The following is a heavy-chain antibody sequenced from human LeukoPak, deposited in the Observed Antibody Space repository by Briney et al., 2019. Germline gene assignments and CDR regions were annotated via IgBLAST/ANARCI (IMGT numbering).Heavy chain of an antibody. CDR2: ISSSGSTI. D-gene: IGHD5-12*01. Sequence: GGSLRLSCAASGFTFSDYYMSWIRQAPGKGLEWVSYISSSGSTIYYADSVKGRFTISRDNAKNSPYLQMNSLRAEDTAVYYCARDLYSGYDAGGDYYYYYYMDVWGKGTTVTVSS. CDR1: GFTFSDYY. V-gene: IGHV3-11*01. CDR3: ARDLYSGYDAGGDYYYYYYMDV. J-gene: IGHJ6*03.